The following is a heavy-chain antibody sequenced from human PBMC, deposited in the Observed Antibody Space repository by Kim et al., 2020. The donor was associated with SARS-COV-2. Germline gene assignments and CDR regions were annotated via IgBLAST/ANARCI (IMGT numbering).Heavy chain of an antibody. CDR2: ITGSGGYT. D-gene: IGHD3-3*01. Sequence: GGSLRLSCEASGFTFSNYVMSWVRQAPGKGLEWVSAITGSGGYTYYADSVKGRFTISRDNSKNTLYLQINSLRAEDSAVYYCAKDVSHITIFGVITRGGMDVWGQGTTVTVS. J-gene: IGHJ6*02. CDR3: AKDVSHITIFGVITRGGMDV. CDR1: GFTFSNYV. V-gene: IGHV3-23*01.